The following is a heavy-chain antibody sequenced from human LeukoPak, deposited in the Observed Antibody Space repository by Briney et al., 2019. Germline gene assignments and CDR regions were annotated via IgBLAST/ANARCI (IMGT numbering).Heavy chain of an antibody. CDR3: AIHLRDNWFDP. CDR2: ISGSGGST. Sequence: GGSLRVSCAASGFTFSSYAMSWVRQAPGKGLAWVSAISGSGGSTYYADSVKGRFTISRDNSKNTLYLQMNSLRAEDTAVYYCAIHLRDNWFDPWGQGTLVTVSS. J-gene: IGHJ5*02. CDR1: GFTFSSYA. V-gene: IGHV3-23*01.